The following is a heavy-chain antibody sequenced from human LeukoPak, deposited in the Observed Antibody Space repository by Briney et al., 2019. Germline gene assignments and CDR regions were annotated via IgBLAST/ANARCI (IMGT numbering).Heavy chain of an antibody. D-gene: IGHD3-22*01. Sequence: PGGSLRLSCAASGFTFSTYAMSWVRQAPGKGLEWVSSTGRHTNYADSVEGRFTTSRDNSKSTLYLQMDSLRAEGTAIYYCAKSWRSYDTSNYYASDLWGQGTMVTVSS. CDR2: TGRHT. CDR1: GFTFSTYA. V-gene: IGHV3-23*01. CDR3: AKSWRSYDTSNYYASDL. J-gene: IGHJ3*01.